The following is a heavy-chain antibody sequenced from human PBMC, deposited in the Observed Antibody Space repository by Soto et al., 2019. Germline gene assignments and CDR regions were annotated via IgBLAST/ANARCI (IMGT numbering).Heavy chain of an antibody. CDR1: GFTFSSYW. CDR3: ASHSLAYSYDY. V-gene: IGHV3-7*03. D-gene: IGHD2-21*01. Sequence: PGGSLRLSCAAYGFTFSSYWMSWVRQAPGKGLEWVANIKQDGSEKYYVDSVKGRFTIPRDNAKNSLYLQMNSLRAEDTAVYYFASHSLAYSYDYWGQGTLVTVSS. CDR2: IKQDGSEK. J-gene: IGHJ4*02.